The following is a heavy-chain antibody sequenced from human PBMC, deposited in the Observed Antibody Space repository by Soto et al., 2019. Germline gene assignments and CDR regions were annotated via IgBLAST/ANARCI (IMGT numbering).Heavy chain of an antibody. D-gene: IGHD1-26*01. J-gene: IGHJ6*02. Sequence: QVQLVQSGAEVKKPGSSVKVSCKASRGTFSSYAISWVRQAPGQGLEWMGGIIPIFGTANYAQKFQARVTITADESTRTAYMELSSLRAEDTAVYYCADGSTPRSLYCYYGIDVWGQGTPVTVSS. V-gene: IGHV1-69*01. CDR2: IIPIFGTA. CDR1: RGTFSSYA. CDR3: ADGSTPRSLYCYYGIDV.